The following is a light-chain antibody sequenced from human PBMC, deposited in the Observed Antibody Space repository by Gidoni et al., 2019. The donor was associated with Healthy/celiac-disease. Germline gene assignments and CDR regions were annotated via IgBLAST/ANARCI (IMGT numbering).Light chain of an antibody. CDR1: SSDVGGYNY. V-gene: IGLV2-14*01. Sequence: QSALTQPASVSGSPGQSITISCNGTSSDVGGYNYVSWYQQHPGKAPKLMIYEVSNRPSGVSNRFSGSKSGNTASLTISGLQAEDEADYYCSSYTSSSTLKVFGTGTKVTVL. J-gene: IGLJ1*01. CDR2: EVS. CDR3: SSYTSSSTLKV.